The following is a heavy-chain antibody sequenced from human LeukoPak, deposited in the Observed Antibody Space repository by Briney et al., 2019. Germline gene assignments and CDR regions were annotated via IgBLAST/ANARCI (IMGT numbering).Heavy chain of an antibody. Sequence: QAGGSLRLSCAASGFTFSSYGMHWVRQAPGKGLEWVAFIRYDGSNKYYADSVKGRFTISRDSSKNTLYLQMNSLRAEDTAVYYCAKDFDGYNPDSHHWFDPWGQGTLVTVSS. CDR3: AKDFDGYNPDSHHWFDP. CDR1: GFTFSSYG. V-gene: IGHV3-30*02. D-gene: IGHD5-24*01. CDR2: IRYDGSNK. J-gene: IGHJ5*02.